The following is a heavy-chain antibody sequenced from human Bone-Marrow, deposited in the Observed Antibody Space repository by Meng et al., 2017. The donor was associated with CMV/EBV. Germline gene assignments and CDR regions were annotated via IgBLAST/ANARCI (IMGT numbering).Heavy chain of an antibody. Sequence: GESLKISCAASGFTFSNSDMNWVRQAPGKGLEWVSGVSWNGSRTHYADSVKGRFTISRDNSKNTLYLQMNSLRAEDTAVYYCARGPGADCSSTSCSQKHFDYWGQGTLVTV. CDR3: ARGPGADCSSTSCSQKHFDY. CDR2: VSWNGSRT. J-gene: IGHJ4*02. V-gene: IGHV3-19*01. D-gene: IGHD2-2*01. CDR1: GFTFSNSD.